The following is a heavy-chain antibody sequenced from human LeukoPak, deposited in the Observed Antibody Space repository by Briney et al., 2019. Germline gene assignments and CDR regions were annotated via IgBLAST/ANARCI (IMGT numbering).Heavy chain of an antibody. Sequence: SVKVSCKASGGTFSSYAISWVRQAPGQGLEWMGGIIPIFGTANYAQKFQGRVTITADESTSTAYMELSSLRSEDTAVYYCARDYDFYCSGGSCYSPRLSDYWGQGTLVTVSS. V-gene: IGHV1-69*13. J-gene: IGHJ4*02. CDR3: ARDYDFYCSGGSCYSPRLSDY. CDR2: IIPIFGTA. D-gene: IGHD2-15*01. CDR1: GGTFSSYA.